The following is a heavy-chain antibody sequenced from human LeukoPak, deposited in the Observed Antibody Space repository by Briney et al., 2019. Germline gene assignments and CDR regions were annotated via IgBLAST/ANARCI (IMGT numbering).Heavy chain of an antibody. CDR2: IGDTGNT. CDR1: GFPFSSYV. Sequence: PGGSLRLSCAASGFPFSSYVMGWVRQAPGKGLEWVSTIGDTGNTYYADSVRGRFTISRDNSKNTLYPQMNSLRTGDTAMYYCATLGYCTSTSCSLVNWGQGTLVTVSS. D-gene: IGHD2-2*03. J-gene: IGHJ4*02. CDR3: ATLGYCTSTSCSLVN. V-gene: IGHV3-23*01.